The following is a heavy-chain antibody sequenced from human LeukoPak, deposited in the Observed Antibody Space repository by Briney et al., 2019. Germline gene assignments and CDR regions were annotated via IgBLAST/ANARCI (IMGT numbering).Heavy chain of an antibody. J-gene: IGHJ3*02. CDR1: GGSISTYY. CDR3: ARVYGSGYDFRGAFDI. D-gene: IGHD5-12*01. CDR2: IYYSGST. Sequence: PSETLSLTCTVSGGSISTYYWTWIRQPPGKGLEWIGYIYYSGSTNYNPSLKSRVTISVDTSKNQFSLGLSSVNAADTAVYYCARVYGSGYDFRGAFDIWGQGTMVTVSS. V-gene: IGHV4-59*01.